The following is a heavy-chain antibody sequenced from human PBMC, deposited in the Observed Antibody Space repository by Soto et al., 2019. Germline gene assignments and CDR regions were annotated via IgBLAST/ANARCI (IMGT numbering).Heavy chain of an antibody. CDR3: ARDRANYHYHGMDV. D-gene: IGHD3-10*01. CDR2: IWYDGSNK. Sequence: QVQLVESGGGVVQPGRSLRLSCAASGFTFSSHGMHWVRQAPGKGLQWVAVIWYDGSNKYYADSLKGRFTISRDNSKKTLYLQVNSLRAEDTAVYYCARDRANYHYHGMDVWGQGTTVTVSS. CDR1: GFTFSSHG. V-gene: IGHV3-33*01. J-gene: IGHJ6*02.